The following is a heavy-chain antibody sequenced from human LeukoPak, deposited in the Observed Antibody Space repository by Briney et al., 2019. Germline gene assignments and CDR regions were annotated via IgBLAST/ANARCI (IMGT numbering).Heavy chain of an antibody. CDR3: AKKTMADYYYYGMDV. Sequence: GGSLRLSCAASEFTFSSYAMSWVRQAPGKGLEWVSAISGSGGSTYYADSVKGRFTISRDNSKNTLYLQMNSLRAEDTAVYYCAKKTMADYYYYGMDVWGQGTTVTVSS. J-gene: IGHJ6*02. CDR1: EFTFSSYA. D-gene: IGHD3-10*01. CDR2: ISGSGGST. V-gene: IGHV3-23*01.